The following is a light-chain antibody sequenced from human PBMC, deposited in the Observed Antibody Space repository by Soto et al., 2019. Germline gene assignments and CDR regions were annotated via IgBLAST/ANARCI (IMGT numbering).Light chain of an antibody. CDR2: GAS. CDR1: QDISIN. V-gene: IGKV1-9*01. J-gene: IGKJ2*01. Sequence: IQLTQSPSSLSASVGDRVTITCRASQDISINLAWYHQIPGKAPKVLISGASAVQTGVPSEFSGSGSGTDFTLTISSLQPEHFATYYCQQLHSYPYTFGQGTMLEI. CDR3: QQLHSYPYT.